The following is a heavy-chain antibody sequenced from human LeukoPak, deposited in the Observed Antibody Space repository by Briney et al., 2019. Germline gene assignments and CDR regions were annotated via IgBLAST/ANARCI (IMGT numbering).Heavy chain of an antibody. CDR3: AKRLNWYFDL. CDR2: IRYDGSNK. V-gene: IGHV3-30*02. CDR1: GFTFSSYG. Sequence: PGGSLRLSCAASGFTFSSYGMHWVRQAPGKGLEWVAFIRYDGSNKYYADAVKGRFPISRDNSKNTLYLQMNSLRAEDTAVYYCAKRLNWYFDLWGRGTLVTVSS. J-gene: IGHJ2*01.